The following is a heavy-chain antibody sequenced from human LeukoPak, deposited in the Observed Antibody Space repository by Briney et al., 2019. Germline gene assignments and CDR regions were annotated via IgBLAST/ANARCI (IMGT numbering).Heavy chain of an antibody. J-gene: IGHJ5*02. D-gene: IGHD1-14*01. CDR2: INHSGST. CDR1: GGSFSGYY. CDR3: ARDQQYHRPAGWFDP. V-gene: IGHV4-34*01. Sequence: SETLSLTCAVYGGSFSGYYWSWIRQPPGKGLEWIGEINHSGSTNYNPSLKSRVTISVDASKNQFSLELNSVTAADTAVYYCARDQQYHRPAGWFDPWGQGTLVTVSS.